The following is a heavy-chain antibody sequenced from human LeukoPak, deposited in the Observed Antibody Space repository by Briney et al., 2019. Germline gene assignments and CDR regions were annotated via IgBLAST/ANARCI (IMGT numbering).Heavy chain of an antibody. Sequence: EASVKVSCKASGYTFTSYDFNWERQATGQGLDWMGWMNLNSCNTAYAQKFQGRVTITRNTSISTAYMELSSLRSEDTAVYYCARGLSLYDFWSGYDAFDIWGQGTMVTVSS. J-gene: IGHJ3*02. CDR2: MNLNSCNT. CDR1: GYTFTSYD. CDR3: ARGLSLYDFWSGYDAFDI. D-gene: IGHD3-3*01. V-gene: IGHV1-8*03.